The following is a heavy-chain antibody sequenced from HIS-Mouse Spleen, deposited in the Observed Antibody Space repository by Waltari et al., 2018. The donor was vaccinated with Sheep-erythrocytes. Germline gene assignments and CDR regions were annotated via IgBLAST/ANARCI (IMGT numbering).Heavy chain of an antibody. D-gene: IGHD4-17*01. J-gene: IGHJ3*02. Sequence: EVQLLESGGGLIQPGGSLRLSCAASGFTVSSNYMSWVRQAPGKGLEWVSVIYSGGRTDYADSVKGRFTISRDNSKNTLYLQMNSLRAEDTAVYYCARGHPDYGDYDAFDIWGQGTMVTVSS. CDR3: ARGHPDYGDYDAFDI. CDR2: IYSGGRT. V-gene: IGHV3-53*01. CDR1: GFTVSSNY.